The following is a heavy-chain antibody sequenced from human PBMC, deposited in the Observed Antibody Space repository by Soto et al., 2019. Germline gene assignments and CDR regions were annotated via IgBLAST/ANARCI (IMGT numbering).Heavy chain of an antibody. D-gene: IGHD4-4*01. CDR3: AKGETYSNYPFDY. CDR2: ISGSGGST. V-gene: IGHV3-23*01. J-gene: IGHJ4*02. CDR1: GFTFSSYA. Sequence: PGGSLRLSCAASGFTFSSYAMSWVRQAPGKGLEWVSAISGSGGSTYYADSVKGRFTISRDNSKNTLYLQMNSLRAEDTAVYYGAKGETYSNYPFDYWAQGTLVTVPS.